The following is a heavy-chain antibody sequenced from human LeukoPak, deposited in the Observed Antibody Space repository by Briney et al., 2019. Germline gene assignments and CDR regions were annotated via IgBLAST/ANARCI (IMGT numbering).Heavy chain of an antibody. CDR1: GGSISSGDYY. J-gene: IGHJ6*03. Sequence: PSETLSLTCTVSGGSISSGDYYWSWIRQPPGKGLEWIGYIYYSGSTYYNPSLKSRVTISVDTSKNQFSLKLSSVTAADTAVYYCARVRVAVAGNDEDYYMDVWGKGTTVTVSS. CDR3: ARVRVAVAGNDEDYYMDV. D-gene: IGHD6-19*01. CDR2: IYYSGST. V-gene: IGHV4-30-4*08.